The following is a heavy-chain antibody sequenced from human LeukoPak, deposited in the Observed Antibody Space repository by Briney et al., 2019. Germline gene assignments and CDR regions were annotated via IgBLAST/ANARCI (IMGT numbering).Heavy chain of an antibody. CDR1: GFTFSIYA. D-gene: IGHD2-8*02. CDR2: IIGTGGST. Sequence: GGSLRLSCAASGFTFSIYAMSWVRQAPGKGLEWVSAIIGTGGSTYYADSVKGRFTISRDNSKNTLYLQMNSLSAEDTAVYYCAKRSGGSVNSRTYYFDYWGQGTLVTVSS. CDR3: AKRSGGSVNSRTYYFDY. V-gene: IGHV3-23*01. J-gene: IGHJ4*02.